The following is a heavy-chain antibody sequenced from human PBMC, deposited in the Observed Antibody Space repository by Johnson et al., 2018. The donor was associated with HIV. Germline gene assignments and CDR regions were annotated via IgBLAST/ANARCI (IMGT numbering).Heavy chain of an antibody. V-gene: IGHV3-74*02. D-gene: IGHD6-13*01. CDR3: ARGGYSTILDAFDI. J-gene: IGHJ3*02. Sequence: VQLVESGGGLVQPGGSLRLSCAASGFTFSSYWMHWVRQAPGKGLVWVSRIISDVSCTVSADSVKGRFTISRDNAKNTLYLQINSLRAEDTAVYYCARGGYSTILDAFDIWGQGTMVTVSS. CDR1: GFTFSSYW. CDR2: IISDVSCT.